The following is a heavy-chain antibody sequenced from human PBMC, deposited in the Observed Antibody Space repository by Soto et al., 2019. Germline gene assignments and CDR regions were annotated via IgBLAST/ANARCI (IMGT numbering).Heavy chain of an antibody. Sequence: GGSLGLSCLASQVPFDVYSMRWVRQAPGKGLEWVSYIRHTTSATFYADAVKGRFTISRDNRKNSLFLQMNSLRDDDTGVYFCARDRGSSGMFELDVWGPGTLVTVSS. CDR3: ARDRGSSGMFELDV. CDR2: IRHTTSAT. V-gene: IGHV3-48*02. CDR1: QVPFDVYS. J-gene: IGHJ3*01. D-gene: IGHD6-19*01.